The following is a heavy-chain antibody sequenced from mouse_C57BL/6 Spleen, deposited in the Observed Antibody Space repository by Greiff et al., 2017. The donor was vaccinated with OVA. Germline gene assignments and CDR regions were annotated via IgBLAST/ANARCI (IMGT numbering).Heavy chain of an antibody. CDR3: ARVLITTVDPYAMDY. D-gene: IGHD1-1*01. CDR2: IYPGDGDT. CDR1: GYAFSSSW. V-gene: IGHV1-82*01. Sequence: QVQLKESGPELVKPGASVKISCKASGYAFSSSWMNWVKQRPGTGLEWIGRIYPGDGDTNYNGKFKGKATLTADKSSSTAYMQLSSLTSEDSAVYFCARVLITTVDPYAMDYWGQGTSVTVSS. J-gene: IGHJ4*01.